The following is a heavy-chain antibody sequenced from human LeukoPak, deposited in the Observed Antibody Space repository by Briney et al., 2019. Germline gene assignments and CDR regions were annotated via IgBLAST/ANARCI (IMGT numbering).Heavy chain of an antibody. CDR2: IYYSGTT. J-gene: IGHJ3*01. D-gene: IGHD1-7*01. CDR1: GGSVSSGSYY. CDR3: ARVPGGGTAAN. V-gene: IGHV4-61*01. Sequence: SETLSLTCTVSGGSVSSGSYYWSWIRQPPGKRLEWIGYIYYSGTTNYNPSLKSRLTISVDTSKNQFSLKLRSVTAADTAVYYCARVPGGGTAANWGQGTMVTVSS.